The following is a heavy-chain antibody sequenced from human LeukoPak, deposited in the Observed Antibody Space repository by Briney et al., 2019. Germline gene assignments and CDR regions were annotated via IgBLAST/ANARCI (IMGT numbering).Heavy chain of an antibody. J-gene: IGHJ4*02. V-gene: IGHV5-51*01. CDR1: GYSFTSYW. D-gene: IGHD3-10*01. CDR3: ARLPYLLELTMVFVY. Sequence: GESLKISCKGSGYSFTSYWIGWVRQMPGKGLGWMGIIYPGDSDTRYSPSFQGQVTISADKSISTAYLQWSSLKASDTAMYYCARLPYLLELTMVFVYWGQGTLVTVSS. CDR2: IYPGDSDT.